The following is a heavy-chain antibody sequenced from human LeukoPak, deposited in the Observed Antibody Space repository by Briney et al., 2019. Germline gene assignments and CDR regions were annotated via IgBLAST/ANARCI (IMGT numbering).Heavy chain of an antibody. V-gene: IGHV1-46*01. J-gene: IGHJ5*02. CDR1: GYTFTSYY. Sequence: ASVKVSCKASGYTFTSYYIHWVRQAPEQGLEGMGIINPSGGSTSYAQKFQGRVTMTRDMYTSTVYMELSSLRSEDTDVYYCARDKALDTAMVDSGWFDPWGQGTLVTVSS. CDR2: INPSGGST. D-gene: IGHD5-18*01. CDR3: ARDKALDTAMVDSGWFDP.